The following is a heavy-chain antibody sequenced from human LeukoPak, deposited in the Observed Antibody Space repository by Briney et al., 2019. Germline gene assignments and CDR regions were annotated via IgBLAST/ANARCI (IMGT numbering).Heavy chain of an antibody. CDR2: LRHDSSDI. CDR1: GFTFSSYA. D-gene: IGHD3-22*01. V-gene: IGHV3-48*01. J-gene: IGHJ4*02. CDR3: ARDSIRLYYYDSSGYYLPPDY. Sequence: GGSLRLSCAASGFTFSSYAMHWVRQAPGKGLEWLSFLRHDSSDIYYADSVKGRFTISRDNAKNSLYLQMHSLRAEDTAVYYCARDSIRLYYYDSSGYYLPPDYWGQGTLVTVSS.